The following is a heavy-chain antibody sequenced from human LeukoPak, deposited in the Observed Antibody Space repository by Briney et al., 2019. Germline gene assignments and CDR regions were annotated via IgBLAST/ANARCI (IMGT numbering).Heavy chain of an antibody. V-gene: IGHV3-23*01. D-gene: IGHD3-3*01. J-gene: IGHJ4*02. CDR2: ISGSGGST. CDR1: GFTVSSNY. CDR3: ARDRGGAYDFWSGYYTGYFDY. Sequence: GGSLRLSCAASGFTVSSNYMSWVRQAPGKGLEWVLAISGSGGSTYYADSVKGRFTISRDNSKNTLYLQMNSLRAEDTAVYYCARDRGGAYDFWSGYYTGYFDYWGQGTLVPVSS.